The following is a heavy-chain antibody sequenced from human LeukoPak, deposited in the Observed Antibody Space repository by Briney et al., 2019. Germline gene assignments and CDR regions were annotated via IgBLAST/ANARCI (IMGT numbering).Heavy chain of an antibody. CDR3: ARAPHWDRPFDY. V-gene: IGHV4-59*01. J-gene: IGHJ4*02. CDR2: IYYGGSTT. CDR1: GDSISSFY. Sequence: SETLSLTCTVSGDSISSFYWSWIRQPPGKGLECIGYIYYGGSTTKYNPSLKSRVTISIDTSKNQLSLKLDSVTAADTAVYYCARAPHWDRPFDYWGQGTLVTVSS. D-gene: IGHD7-27*01.